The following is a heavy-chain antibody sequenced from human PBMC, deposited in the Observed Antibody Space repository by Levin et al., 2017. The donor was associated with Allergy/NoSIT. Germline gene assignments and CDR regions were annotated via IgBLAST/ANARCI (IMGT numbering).Heavy chain of an antibody. V-gene: IGHV3-9*01. CDR1: GFTFDDYA. D-gene: IGHD5/OR15-5a*01. J-gene: IGHJ4*02. CDR2: ISWNSGTI. Sequence: PGGSLRLSCAASGFTFDDYAMHWVRQAPGKGLEWVSGISWNSGTIGYADSVKGRFTISRDNAKNSLYLQMNSLRAEDTALYYCAKDSNIYCHATLDYWGQGTLVTVSS. CDR3: AKDSNIYCHATLDY.